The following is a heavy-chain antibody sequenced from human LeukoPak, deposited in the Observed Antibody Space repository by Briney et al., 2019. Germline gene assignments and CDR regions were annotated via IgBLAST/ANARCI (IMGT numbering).Heavy chain of an antibody. CDR3: ARDQGSSWYLYAFDI. J-gene: IGHJ3*02. CDR1: GGYISSGGYY. V-gene: IGHV4-31*03. CDR2: FYYSGST. Sequence: SETLSLTCTVSGGYISSGGYYWSWIRQHPGKGLEWIGYFYYSGSTYYNPSLKSRVTISVDTSKNQFSLKLSSVTAADTAVYYCARDQGSSWYLYAFDIWGQGTMVTVSS. D-gene: IGHD6-13*01.